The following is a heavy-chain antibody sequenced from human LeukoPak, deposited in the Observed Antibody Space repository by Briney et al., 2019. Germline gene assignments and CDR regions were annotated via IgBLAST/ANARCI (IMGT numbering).Heavy chain of an antibody. Sequence: GSLRLSCAASGFTFSSYWMSWVRQPPGKGLEWIGSIYYSGSTYYNPSLKSRVTISVDTSKNQFSLKLSSVTAADTAVYYCARERLIAAAGTIDYWGQGTLVTVSS. D-gene: IGHD6-13*01. CDR1: GFTFSSYW. J-gene: IGHJ4*02. CDR2: IYYSGST. CDR3: ARERLIAAAGTIDY. V-gene: IGHV4-39*07.